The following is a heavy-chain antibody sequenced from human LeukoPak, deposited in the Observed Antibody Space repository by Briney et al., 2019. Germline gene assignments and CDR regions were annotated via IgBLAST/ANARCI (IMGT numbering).Heavy chain of an antibody. CDR3: ATERSGASYYVDF. V-gene: IGHV3-11*04. J-gene: IGHJ4*02. D-gene: IGHD3-3*01. CDR1: GFTFSDYY. CDR2: ISNSGSTI. Sequence: PGGSLRLSCAASGFTFSDYYMSWIRQAPGKGLEWISYISNSGSTIYYADSVKGRFTISRDNAKNSLYLQMNSLRAEDTAVYYYATERSGASYYVDFWGQGTLVTVSS.